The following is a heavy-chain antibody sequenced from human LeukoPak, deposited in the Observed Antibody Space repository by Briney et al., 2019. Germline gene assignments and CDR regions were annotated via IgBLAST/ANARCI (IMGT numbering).Heavy chain of an antibody. D-gene: IGHD6-19*01. CDR2: IHYTGST. V-gene: IGHV4-39*01. J-gene: IGHJ5*02. CDR3: AAIIAVAGIPLVDP. Sequence: SETLSLTCSVSGGSISSSSYYWGWIRQPPGKGLDWPGSIHYTGSTFYNPSLKGRVTISVDTSKHQFSLNLSSVTAADTAVYYCAAIIAVAGIPLVDPWGQGTLVTVSS. CDR1: GGSISSSSYY.